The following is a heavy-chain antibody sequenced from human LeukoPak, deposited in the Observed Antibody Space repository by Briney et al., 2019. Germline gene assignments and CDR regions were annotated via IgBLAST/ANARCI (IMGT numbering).Heavy chain of an antibody. CDR1: GFTFSSYE. CDR3: ARYLYGLVLDPYYYGMDV. D-gene: IGHD3/OR15-3a*01. CDR2: ISSSGSTI. Sequence: GESLRLSCAASGFTFSSYEMNWVRQAPGKGLEWVSYISSSGSTIYYADSVKGRFTISRDNAKNSLYLQMNSLRAEDTAVYYCARYLYGLVLDPYYYGMDVWGQGTTVTVSS. J-gene: IGHJ6*02. V-gene: IGHV3-48*03.